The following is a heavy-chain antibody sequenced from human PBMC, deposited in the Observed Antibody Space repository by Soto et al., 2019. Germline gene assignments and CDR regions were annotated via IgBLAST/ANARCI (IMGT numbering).Heavy chain of an antibody. J-gene: IGHJ6*02. CDR1: GFTFSGSA. Sequence: PGGSLRLSSAASGFTFSGSAMHWVRQASGKGLEWVGRIRSKANSYATAYAASVKGRFTISRDDSKNTAYLQMNSLKTEDTAVYYCTRHIAWSGPTRYYYGMDVWGQGTTVTVSS. CDR3: TRHIAWSGPTRYYYGMDV. V-gene: IGHV3-73*01. D-gene: IGHD3-3*01. CDR2: IRSKANSYAT.